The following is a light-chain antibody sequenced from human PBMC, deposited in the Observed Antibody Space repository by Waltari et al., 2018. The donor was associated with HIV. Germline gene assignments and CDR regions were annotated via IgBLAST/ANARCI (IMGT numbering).Light chain of an antibody. V-gene: IGLV3-25*03. J-gene: IGLJ3*02. CDR2: KDN. CDR3: QSADSSGTHWV. Sequence: SYELTQPPSVSVSPGQTARITCSGDALPKRYASWYWQKPGQAPVLVIYKDNERPSGIPERFSGSSSGTTVTLTISGVQAEDEADYYCQSADSSGTHWVFGGGTKLTVL. CDR1: ALPKRY.